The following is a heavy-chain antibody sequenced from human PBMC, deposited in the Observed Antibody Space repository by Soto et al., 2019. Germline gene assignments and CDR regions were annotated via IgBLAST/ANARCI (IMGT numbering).Heavy chain of an antibody. D-gene: IGHD1-1*01. CDR3: ARATTTSRIFDL. Sequence: EVQLVESGGGLVQPGGSLRLSCAASGFTFSSCWMHWVRQAPGKGLVWVSRINSDGSSTSYADSVKGRFTISRDNAKNTLYLQMNSLRAEDTAVYYCARATTTSRIFDLWGRGTLVTVSS. CDR1: GFTFSSCW. J-gene: IGHJ2*01. V-gene: IGHV3-74*01. CDR2: INSDGSST.